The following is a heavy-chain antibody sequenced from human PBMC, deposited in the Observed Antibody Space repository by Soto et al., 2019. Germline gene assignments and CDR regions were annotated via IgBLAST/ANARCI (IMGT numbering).Heavy chain of an antibody. D-gene: IGHD1-26*01. CDR1: GGSISSSSYY. J-gene: IGHJ3*02. CDR2: IYYSGST. Sequence: QLQLQESGPGLVKPSETLSLTCTVSGGSISSSSYYWGWIRQPPGKGLEWIGSIYYSGSTYYNPSLKSRVTISVDTSKNQFSLKLSSVTAADTAVYYCARHLMGLEGAGFAFDIWGQGTMVTVSS. CDR3: ARHLMGLEGAGFAFDI. V-gene: IGHV4-39*01.